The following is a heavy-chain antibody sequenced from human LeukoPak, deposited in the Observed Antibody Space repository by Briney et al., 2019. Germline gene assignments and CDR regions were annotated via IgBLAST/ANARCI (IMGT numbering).Heavy chain of an antibody. CDR1: GYTFTSYD. J-gene: IGHJ4*02. D-gene: IGHD3-22*01. V-gene: IGHV1-8*03. CDR2: MNPNSGNT. Sequence: ASVKVSCKASGYTFTSYDINWVRQATGQGLEWMGWMNPNSGNTGYAQKFQGRVTITRNTSISTAYMELSSLRSEDTAVYYCARDTSPYYYDSSGVYYSDYWGQGTLVTVSS. CDR3: ARDTSPYYYDSSGVYYSDY.